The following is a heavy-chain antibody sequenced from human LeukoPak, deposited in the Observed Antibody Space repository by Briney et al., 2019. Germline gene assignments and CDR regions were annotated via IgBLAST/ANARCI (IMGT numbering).Heavy chain of an antibody. Sequence: GGSLRLSCAASGFTFSSYGMDWVRQAPGKGLEWVSAISGSGGSTYYADSVKGQFTISRDNSKNTLYLQMNSLRAEDTAVYYCAKKQYYDILTGYSNLYYFDYWGQGTLVTVSS. CDR3: AKKQYYDILTGYSNLYYFDY. V-gene: IGHV3-23*01. CDR2: ISGSGGST. J-gene: IGHJ4*02. D-gene: IGHD3-9*01. CDR1: GFTFSSYG.